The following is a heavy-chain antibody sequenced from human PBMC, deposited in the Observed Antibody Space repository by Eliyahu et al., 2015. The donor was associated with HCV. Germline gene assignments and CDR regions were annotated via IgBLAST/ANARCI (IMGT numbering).Heavy chain of an antibody. Sequence: QVQLQESGPGLVKPSETLSLTCTVSGGSISRFYWSWIRQPPGKGLEWIGYLYYSGSTHYNPPLESRVTMSVDTSKNQFSLKLRSLTAADTALYYCARVPRDGYYSDYWGQGTLVTVSS. J-gene: IGHJ4*02. V-gene: IGHV4-59*01. D-gene: IGHD5-24*01. CDR3: ARVPRDGYYSDY. CDR1: GGSISRFY. CDR2: LYYSGST.